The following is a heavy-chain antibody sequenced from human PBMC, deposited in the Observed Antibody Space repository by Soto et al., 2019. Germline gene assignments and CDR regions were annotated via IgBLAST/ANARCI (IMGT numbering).Heavy chain of an antibody. V-gene: IGHV4-59*01. D-gene: IGHD6-19*01. CDR1: GGSISSYY. J-gene: IGHJ6*02. Sequence: SETLSLTCTVSGGSISSYYWSWIRQPPGKGLEWIGYIYYSGSTNYNPSLKSRVTISVDTSKNQFSLKLSSVTAADTAVYYCVRVVGQWPGDYYYYYGMDVWGQGTTVTVSS. CDR3: VRVVGQWPGDYYYYYGMDV. CDR2: IYYSGST.